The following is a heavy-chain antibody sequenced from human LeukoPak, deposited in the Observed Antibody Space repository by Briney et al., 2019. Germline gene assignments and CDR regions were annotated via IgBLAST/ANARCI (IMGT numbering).Heavy chain of an antibody. D-gene: IGHD3-3*01. V-gene: IGHV3-20*04. Sequence: GGSLRLSCAASGFNFDDYGMSWVRQAPGKGLEWVPGINWNGGSTGYADSVKGRFTISRDNAKNSLYLQMNSLRAEDTALYYCARDRRKRFWSGFYTELDYWGQGTLVTVSS. J-gene: IGHJ4*02. CDR1: GFNFDDYG. CDR3: ARDRRKRFWSGFYTELDY. CDR2: INWNGGST.